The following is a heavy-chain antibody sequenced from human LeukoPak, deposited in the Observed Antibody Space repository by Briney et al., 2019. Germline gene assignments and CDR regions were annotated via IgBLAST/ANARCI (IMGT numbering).Heavy chain of an antibody. CDR2: IYYSGST. V-gene: IGHV4-39*01. CDR3: ARHYRDFPGYYYYYGMDV. Sequence: GSLRLSCAASGFTFSSYWMSWVRQPPGKGLEWIGSIYYSGSTYYNPSLKSRVTISVDTSKNQFSLKLSSVTAADTAVYYCARHYRDFPGYYYYYGMDVWGQGTTVTVSS. J-gene: IGHJ6*02. D-gene: IGHD3-3*01. CDR1: GFTFSSYW.